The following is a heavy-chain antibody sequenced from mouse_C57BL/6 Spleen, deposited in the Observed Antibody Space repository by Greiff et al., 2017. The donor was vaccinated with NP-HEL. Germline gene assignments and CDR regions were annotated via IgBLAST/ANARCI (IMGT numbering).Heavy chain of an antibody. CDR2: ISNLAYSI. D-gene: IGHD2-5*01. Sequence: EVQGVESGGGLVQPGGSLKLSCAASGFTFSDYGMAWVRQAPRKGPEWVAFISNLAYSIYYADTVTGRFTISRENAKNTLYLEMSSLRSEDTAMYYCARTDSNYFYYAMDYWGQGTSVTVSS. CDR3: ARTDSNYFYYAMDY. J-gene: IGHJ4*01. CDR1: GFTFSDYG. V-gene: IGHV5-15*01.